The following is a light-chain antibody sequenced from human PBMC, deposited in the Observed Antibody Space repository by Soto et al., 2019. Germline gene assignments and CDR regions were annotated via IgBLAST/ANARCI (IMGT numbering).Light chain of an antibody. Sequence: ESMLTQSPGTLSLSPGDRATLSCRASQSVSTRYLAWYQQKPGQAPRLLIYGASIRATGIPDRFSGSGSGTDFTLTISRLEPEDVAVYYCHQFGSSPPAFTFGQGTKLEI. CDR3: HQFGSSPPAFT. CDR2: GAS. CDR1: QSVSTRY. J-gene: IGKJ2*01. V-gene: IGKV3-20*01.